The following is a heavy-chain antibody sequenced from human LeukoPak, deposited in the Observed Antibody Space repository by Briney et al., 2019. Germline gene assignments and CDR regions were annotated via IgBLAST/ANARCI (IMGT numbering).Heavy chain of an antibody. CDR1: GGSFSGYY. CDR3: ASPPAAGTDY. D-gene: IGHD6-13*01. Sequence: SSETLSLTCAVYGGSFSGYYWSWIRQPPGKGLEWTGEINHSGSTNYNPSLKSRVTISVDTSKNQFSLKLSSVTAADTAVYYCASPPAAGTDYWGQGTLVTVSS. V-gene: IGHV4-34*01. CDR2: INHSGST. J-gene: IGHJ4*02.